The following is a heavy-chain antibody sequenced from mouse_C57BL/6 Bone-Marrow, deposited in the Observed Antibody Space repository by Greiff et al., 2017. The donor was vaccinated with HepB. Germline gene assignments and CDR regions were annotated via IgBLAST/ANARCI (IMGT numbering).Heavy chain of an antibody. D-gene: IGHD2-3*01. Sequence: VQLQQSGPELVKPGASVKISCKASGYTFTDYYINWVKQRPGQGLEWIGWIFPGSGSTYYNEKFKGKATLTVDKSSSTAYMLLSSLTSEDSAVYFCASISLYDSVPFYAMDYWGQGTSVTVSS. V-gene: IGHV1-75*01. CDR3: ASISLYDSVPFYAMDY. CDR2: IFPGSGST. CDR1: GYTFTDYY. J-gene: IGHJ4*01.